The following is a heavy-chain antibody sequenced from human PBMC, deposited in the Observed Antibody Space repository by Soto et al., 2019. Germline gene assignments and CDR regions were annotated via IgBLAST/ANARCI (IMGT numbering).Heavy chain of an antibody. V-gene: IGHV3-23*01. CDR1: QFTFNNYA. J-gene: IGHJ4*02. D-gene: IGHD3-10*01. CDR3: AKDSDGSGNYPFDF. CDR2: ISGDSTNT. Sequence: EVHLLESGGGLVQPGGSLRLSCAASQFTFNNYAMTWVRQAPGKGLEWVSTISGDSTNTYYADSVKGRLTISRDNSENTLYLQMNSRRAEDTAIYYCAKDSDGSGNYPFDFWGQGTLVIVSS.